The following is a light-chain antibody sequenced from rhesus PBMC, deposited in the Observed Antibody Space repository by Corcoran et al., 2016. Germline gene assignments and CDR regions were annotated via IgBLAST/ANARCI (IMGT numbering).Light chain of an antibody. CDR1: QGITNE. V-gene: IGKV1-21*01. CDR2: EAS. CDR3: QHSYSTPWT. Sequence: DIQMTQSPSSLSASVGDRVTITCRASQGITNELAWYQQKPGETPKILIYEASSLQSGIPSRFRGSGSGTDFTLTISSLQSEDFATYYCQHSYSTPWTFGQGTKVEIE. J-gene: IGKJ1*01.